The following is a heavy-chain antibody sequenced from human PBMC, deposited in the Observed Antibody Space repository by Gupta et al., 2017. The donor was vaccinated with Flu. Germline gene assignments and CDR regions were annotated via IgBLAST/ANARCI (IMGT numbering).Heavy chain of an antibody. Sequence: QVQLVESGGGVVQPGRSLRLSCAASGFTFSGYGMPWARQAPGKGLEWVALISDDGSNKYYADSVKDRFTISRDKSKNTLYLQMNSLGAEDTAVYYCAKDGSGSFWYFDIWGRGTQVTVSS. J-gene: IGHJ2*01. D-gene: IGHD6-19*01. CDR3: AKDGSGSFWYFDI. V-gene: IGHV3-30*18. CDR2: ISDDGSNK. CDR1: GFTFSGYG.